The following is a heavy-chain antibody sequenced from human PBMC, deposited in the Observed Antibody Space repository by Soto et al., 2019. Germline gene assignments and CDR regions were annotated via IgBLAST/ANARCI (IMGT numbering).Heavy chain of an antibody. CDR2: ISSSGNSI. Sequence: GGSLRLSCAASGFTFSDYYMAWIRQAPGKGLEWVSYISSSGNSIYYADSVRGRFTVSRDNAKNSLFLQMNSLRAEDTAVYYCARRAAAGRSFDYWGLGTLVTVSS. CDR1: GFTFSDYY. J-gene: IGHJ4*02. CDR3: ARRAAAGRSFDY. V-gene: IGHV3-11*01. D-gene: IGHD6-13*01.